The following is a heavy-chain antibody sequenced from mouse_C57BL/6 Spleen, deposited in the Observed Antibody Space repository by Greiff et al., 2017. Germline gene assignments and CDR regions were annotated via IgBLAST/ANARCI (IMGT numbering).Heavy chain of an antibody. CDR3: ARGDYDASCAY. Sequence: QVQLQQPGAELVRPGSSVKLSCKASGYTFTSYWLHWVKQRPIQGLVGFGNIDPSDSETHYNQKLKDKTTLTVDKYSSTAYMQLSSMTSEDSAVYYCARGDYDASCAYWGQGTLVTVSA. CDR2: IDPSDSET. CDR1: GYTFTSYW. J-gene: IGHJ3*01. V-gene: IGHV1-52*01. D-gene: IGHD2-4*01.